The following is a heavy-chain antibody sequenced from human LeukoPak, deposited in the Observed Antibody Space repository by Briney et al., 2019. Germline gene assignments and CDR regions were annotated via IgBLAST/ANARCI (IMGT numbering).Heavy chain of an antibody. V-gene: IGHV1-69*06. J-gene: IGHJ5*02. CDR3: ARDRVGANWFDP. Sequence: GASVKVSCKASGGTFSSYAISWGRQAPGQGLEWMGGIIPIFGTANNAQKFQGRVTITADKSTSTAYMELSSLRSEDTAVYYCARDRVGANWFDPWGQGTLVTVSS. CDR2: IIPIFGTA. D-gene: IGHD1-26*01. CDR1: GGTFSSYA.